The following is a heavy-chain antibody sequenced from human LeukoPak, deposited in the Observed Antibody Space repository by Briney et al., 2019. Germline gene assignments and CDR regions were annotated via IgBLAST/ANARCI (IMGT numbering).Heavy chain of an antibody. D-gene: IGHD6-6*01. V-gene: IGHV4-59*01. CDR2: IYYSGST. Sequence: SETLSLTCTVSGGSISSYYWSWIRQPPGKGLEWIGYIYYSGSTNYNPSLKSRVTISVDTSKNQFSLKLSSVTAADTAVYYCARYGTHSSSYGYYYYGVDVWGQGTTVTVSS. CDR3: ARYGTHSSSYGYYYYGVDV. J-gene: IGHJ6*02. CDR1: GGSISSYY.